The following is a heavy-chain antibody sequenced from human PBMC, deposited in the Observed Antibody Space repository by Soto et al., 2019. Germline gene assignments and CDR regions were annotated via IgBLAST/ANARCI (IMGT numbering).Heavy chain of an antibody. Sequence: PGGSLRLSCAASGFTLSRYCVHWVRQVPGKGLVWVSRINPDGSTTNYADSVKGRFTVSRDNAKNTVYLHMNSLRAEDTAVYYCTRDTTGPDDHWGQGTLVTVSS. CDR3: TRDTTGPDDH. V-gene: IGHV3-74*01. J-gene: IGHJ4*02. CDR1: GFTLSRYC. D-gene: IGHD1-1*01. CDR2: INPDGSTT.